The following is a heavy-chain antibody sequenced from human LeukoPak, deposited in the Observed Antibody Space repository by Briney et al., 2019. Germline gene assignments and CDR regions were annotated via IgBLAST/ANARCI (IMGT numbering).Heavy chain of an antibody. CDR2: FYASGST. Sequence: SETLSLTCTGSGGSISTYYWSWFRQPAGKGLEWIGRFYASGSTNYNPSLKSRVTVSVDTSKNQFSLKLTSVTAADTAVYYCATGDNSFDNWGQGTLVTVSS. J-gene: IGHJ4*02. D-gene: IGHD1-1*01. CDR1: GGSISTYY. CDR3: ATGDNSFDN. V-gene: IGHV4-4*07.